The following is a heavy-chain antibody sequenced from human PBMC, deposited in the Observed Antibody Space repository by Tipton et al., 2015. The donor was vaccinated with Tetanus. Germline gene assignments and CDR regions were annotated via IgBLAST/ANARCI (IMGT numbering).Heavy chain of an antibody. V-gene: IGHV1-69*01. J-gene: IGHJ6*02. Sequence: QLVQSGAEVKKPGSSVKVSCKASGGTFSSYAISWVRQAPGQGLEWMGGIIPIFGTANYAQKFQGRVTITADESTSTAYMELSSLRSEDTAVYYCARDLGCSSTSCYMPYYGMDVWGQGTTVTVSS. CDR3: ARDLGCSSTSCYMPYYGMDV. D-gene: IGHD2-2*02. CDR2: IIPIFGTA. CDR1: GGTFSSYA.